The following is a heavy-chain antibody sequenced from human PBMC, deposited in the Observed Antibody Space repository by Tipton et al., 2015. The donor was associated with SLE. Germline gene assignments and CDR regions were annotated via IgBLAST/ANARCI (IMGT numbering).Heavy chain of an antibody. D-gene: IGHD2-8*01. CDR1: GGSISSSNW. CDR2: INHSGST. V-gene: IGHV4-4*02. CDR3: ARGQGDIVLMVYAYYFDY. J-gene: IGHJ4*02. Sequence: TLSLTCAVSGGSISSSNWWSWVRQPPGKGLEWIGEINHSGSTNYNPSLKSRVTISVDTSKNQFSLKLSSVTAADTAVYYCARGQGDIVLMVYAYYFDYWGQGTLVTVSS.